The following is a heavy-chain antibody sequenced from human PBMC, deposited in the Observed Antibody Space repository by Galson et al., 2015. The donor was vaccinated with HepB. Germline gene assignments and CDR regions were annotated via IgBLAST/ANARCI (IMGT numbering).Heavy chain of an antibody. V-gene: IGHV2-5*02. CDR1: GFSLSTSGVG. D-gene: IGHD3-22*01. J-gene: IGHJ4*02. Sequence: PALVKPTQTLTLTCTFSGFSLSTSGVGVGWIRQPPGKALEWLALIYWDDDKRYSPSLKSRLTITKDTSKNQVVLTMTNMDPVDTATYYCAHRPLVVTDYYDSSGYYSPPYFDYWGQGTLVTVSS. CDR3: AHRPLVVTDYYDSSGYYSPPYFDY. CDR2: IYWDDDK.